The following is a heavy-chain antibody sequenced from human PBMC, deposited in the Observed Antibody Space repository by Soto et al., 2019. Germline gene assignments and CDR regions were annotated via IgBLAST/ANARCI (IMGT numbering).Heavy chain of an antibody. Sequence: PGGSLRLSCTASGFTFSSYSMTWVRQAPGKGLEWVSSISSSSSYIYYADSVKGRFTISRDNAKNSLYLQMNSLRAEDTAVYYCARDKRSGGSCYISGCHYYYYMDVWGKGTTVTVSS. J-gene: IGHJ6*03. V-gene: IGHV3-21*01. CDR1: GFTFSSYS. D-gene: IGHD2-15*01. CDR3: ARDKRSGGSCYISGCHYYYYMDV. CDR2: ISSSSSYI.